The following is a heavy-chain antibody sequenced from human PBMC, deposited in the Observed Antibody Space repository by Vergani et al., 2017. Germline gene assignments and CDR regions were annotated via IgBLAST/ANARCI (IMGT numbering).Heavy chain of an antibody. CDR3: AKSGWLQHFGAHYFDS. Sequence: EVQLLESGGRLVQPGGSLGLSLGASGFAFSRYAMVLVRQAPGEGLEWVSGLTGSGSGISYADSVRGRFTIPRDNSKKTLFLQMDSLRAEDTAVYFCAKSGWLQHFGAHYFDSWGQGILVTVSS. J-gene: IGHJ4*02. V-gene: IGHV3-23*01. CDR1: GFAFSRYA. CDR2: LTGSGSGI. D-gene: IGHD5-24*01.